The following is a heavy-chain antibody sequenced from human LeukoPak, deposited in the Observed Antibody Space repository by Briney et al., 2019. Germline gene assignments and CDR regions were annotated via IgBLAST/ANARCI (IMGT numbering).Heavy chain of an antibody. CDR1: GFTFSSYA. V-gene: IGHV3-30*04. CDR3: AKDFVVVPGNVNYFDY. CDR2: ISYDGSNK. Sequence: GGSLSLSCTASGFTFSSYAMHWVRQAPGKGLEWVAVISYDGSNKYYADSVKGRFTVSRDNFKNTLYVQMKSLRAEDTAVYYCAKDFVVVPGNVNYFDYWGQGTLVTVSS. J-gene: IGHJ4*02. D-gene: IGHD2-21*02.